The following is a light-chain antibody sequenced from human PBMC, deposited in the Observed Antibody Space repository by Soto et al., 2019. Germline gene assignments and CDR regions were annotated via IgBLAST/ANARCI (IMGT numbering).Light chain of an antibody. J-gene: IGLJ1*01. CDR3: SSYTITSTYV. Sequence: QSALTQPASVSGSPGQSITISCTGTSSDVGGYNYVSWYQQYPGNAPKLIIYDVSYRPSGVSNRFSGSKSGNTASLTISGLQAEDEAEYHCSSYTITSTYVFGTGTKVTVL. CDR1: SSDVGGYNY. V-gene: IGLV2-14*01. CDR2: DVS.